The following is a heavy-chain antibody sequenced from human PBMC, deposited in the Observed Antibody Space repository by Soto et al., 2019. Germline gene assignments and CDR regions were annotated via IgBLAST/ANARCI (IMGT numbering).Heavy chain of an antibody. CDR1: GYNFNQYY. J-gene: IGHJ4*02. V-gene: IGHV1-46*02. CDR3: ARGPDDSDVPRWDH. D-gene: IGHD4-17*01. Sequence: QVQLVQSGPEVRKPGASVRLSCATSGYNFNQYYIHWVRQAPGQGLEWMVIINLRGGTTEYAHKFRGRVTVTGDTSTMTAYLELSSLRSEETAVYFCARGPDDSDVPRWDHWGKGTLITVSS. CDR2: INLRGGTT.